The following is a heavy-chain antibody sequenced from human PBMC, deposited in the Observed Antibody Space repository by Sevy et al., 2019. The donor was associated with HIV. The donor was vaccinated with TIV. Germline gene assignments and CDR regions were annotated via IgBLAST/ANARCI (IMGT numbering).Heavy chain of an antibody. CDR1: GFTFKNYA. J-gene: IGHJ4*02. V-gene: IGHV3-33*01. CDR3: TRDPPYTSGWTHYFDS. D-gene: IGHD6-19*01. Sequence: GGSLRLSCAASGFTFKNYAMHWVRQAPGKGLEWVAVRWSDGSNKYYADSVKGRFTISRDNPKNILYLQMNSLRVEDTAVYYCTRDPPYTSGWTHYFDSWGQGTLVTVSS. CDR2: RWSDGSNK.